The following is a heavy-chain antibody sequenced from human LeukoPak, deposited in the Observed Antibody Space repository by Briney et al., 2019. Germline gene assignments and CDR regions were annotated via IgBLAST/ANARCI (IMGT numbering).Heavy chain of an antibody. CDR1: GFTFSNYW. V-gene: IGHV3-7*01. CDR2: IKTDGSEK. CDR3: ATAPKDSYYYYMDV. J-gene: IGHJ6*03. Sequence: GGSLRLSCEGSGFTFSNYWMGWVRQAPGKGLQWVANIKTDGSEKYYVDSVKGRFTISRDNAKNPLYLQMNSLRAEDTAVYYCATAPKDSYYYYMDVWGKGTTVTVSS.